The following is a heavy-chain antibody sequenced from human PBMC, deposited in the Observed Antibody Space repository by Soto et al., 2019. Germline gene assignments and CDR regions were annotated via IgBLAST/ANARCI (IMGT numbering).Heavy chain of an antibody. J-gene: IGHJ1*01. CDR3: TRTLTPNPPEYFQH. Sequence: ASVKVSCKASGYTFTRYYMHWVRQAPGQGLEWMGMINPSGGSTTYAQNFQGRVTMTRDTSTSTIYMDLSSLRSEDTAVYYCTRTLTPNPPEYFQHWGQGTLVTVSS. CDR1: GYTFTRYY. D-gene: IGHD3-16*01. CDR2: INPSGGST. V-gene: IGHV1-46*03.